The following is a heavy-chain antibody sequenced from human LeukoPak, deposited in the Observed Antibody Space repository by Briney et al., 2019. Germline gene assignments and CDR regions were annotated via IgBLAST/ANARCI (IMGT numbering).Heavy chain of an antibody. V-gene: IGHV4-39*07. D-gene: IGHD4-17*01. CDR2: IYFSGGT. J-gene: IGHJ4*02. CDR3: AQGDPVYGDYTRGSGVFDY. CDR1: GGSISTYAYY. Sequence: PSETLSLTCTVSGGSISTYAYYWGWIRQPPGKGLEWIGTIYFSGGTYYNPSLKSRVTLSLDTSKNQFSLNLSSVTAADTAVYYCAQGDPVYGDYTRGSGVFDYWGQGTLGTVSS.